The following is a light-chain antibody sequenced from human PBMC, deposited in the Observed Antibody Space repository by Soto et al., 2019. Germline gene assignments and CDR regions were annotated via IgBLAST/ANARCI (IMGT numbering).Light chain of an antibody. CDR2: QVS. CDR1: STELAGYYD. J-gene: IGLJ1*01. Sequence: QCGLGHPGAVCRSPGRPITVCCTRTSTELAGYYDWSCYQHHPGKAPKLMIYQVSNRPSGVSNRFSGSKSGNTASLTISGLHAEDEADYHCSSYTSSNNFHVFGTGTKVTVL. CDR3: SSYTSSNNFHV. V-gene: IGLV2-14*01.